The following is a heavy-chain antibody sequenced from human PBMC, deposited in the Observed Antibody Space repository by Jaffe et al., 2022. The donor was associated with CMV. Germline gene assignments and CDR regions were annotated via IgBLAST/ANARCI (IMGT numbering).Heavy chain of an antibody. V-gene: IGHV1-18*01. Sequence: QVQLVQSGAEVKKPGASVKVSCKASGYTFTNYGISWVRQAPGQGLEWMGWISAYNGDTNYAQNLLGRVTMTTDTSTSTAYMELRSLRSDDTAVYYCARDFAYSSSSHYFDSWGQGTLVTVSS. D-gene: IGHD6-6*01. J-gene: IGHJ4*02. CDR3: ARDFAYSSSSHYFDS. CDR2: ISAYNGDT. CDR1: GYTFTNYG.